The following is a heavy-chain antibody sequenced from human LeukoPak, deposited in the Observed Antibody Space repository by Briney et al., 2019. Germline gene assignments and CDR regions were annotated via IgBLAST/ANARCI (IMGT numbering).Heavy chain of an antibody. CDR2: INHSGST. Sequence: SETLSLTCTVSGGSISSYYWSWIRQPPGKGLEWIGEINHSGSTNYNPSLKSRVTISVDTSKNQFSLKLSSVTAADTAVYYCARVEISRITMIVVVIFDYWGQGTLVTVSS. CDR1: GGSISSYY. J-gene: IGHJ4*02. D-gene: IGHD3-22*01. V-gene: IGHV4-34*01. CDR3: ARVEISRITMIVVVIFDY.